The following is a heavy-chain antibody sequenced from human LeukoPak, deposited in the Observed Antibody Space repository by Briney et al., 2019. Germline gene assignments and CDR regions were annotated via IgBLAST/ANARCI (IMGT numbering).Heavy chain of an antibody. CDR1: GFAFRNYW. CDR3: AKDRERGITATMGY. D-gene: IGHD1-20*01. Sequence: GGSLRLSCVASGFAFRNYWMYWVRQGPGKGLEWVSSISSSSSYIYYADSVKGRFTISRDNSKNTLHLQMNSLRAEDTAVYYCAKDRERGITATMGYWGQGTLVTVSS. V-gene: IGHV3-21*04. CDR2: ISSSSSYI. J-gene: IGHJ4*02.